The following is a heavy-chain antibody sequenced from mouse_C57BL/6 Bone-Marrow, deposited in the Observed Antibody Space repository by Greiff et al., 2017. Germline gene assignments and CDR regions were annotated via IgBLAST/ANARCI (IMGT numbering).Heavy chain of an antibody. D-gene: IGHD2-3*01. Sequence: VKLMESGPGLVQPSQSLSITCTVSGFSLTSYGVHWVRQSPGKGLEWLGVIWSGGSTDYNAAFISRLSISKDNSKSQVFFKMNSLQADDTAIYYCARNKDDGYYVWYFDVWGTGTTVTVSS. CDR2: IWSGGST. CDR3: ARNKDDGYYVWYFDV. J-gene: IGHJ1*03. V-gene: IGHV2-2*01. CDR1: GFSLTSYG.